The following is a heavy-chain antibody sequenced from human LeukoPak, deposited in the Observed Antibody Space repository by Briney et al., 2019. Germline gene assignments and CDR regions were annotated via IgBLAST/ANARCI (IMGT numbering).Heavy chain of an antibody. J-gene: IGHJ5*02. CDR1: GFTFSSYG. CDR2: ISYDGGSK. D-gene: IGHD4-17*01. Sequence: GRSLRLSCAASGFTFSSYGLHWVRQAPGKGLEWVAVISYDGGSKYYADSVEGRFTISRDNSKNTLYLQMNSLRAEDTAVYYCAIDLYGSWGQGTLVTVSS. V-gene: IGHV3-30*03. CDR3: AIDLYGS.